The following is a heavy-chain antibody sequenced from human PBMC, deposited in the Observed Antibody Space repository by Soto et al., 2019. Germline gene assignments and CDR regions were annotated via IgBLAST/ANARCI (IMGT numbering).Heavy chain of an antibody. CDR1: GFTFSRSS. Sequence: GGSLRLSCAASGFTFSRSSMNWVRQAPGKGLEWVSHISTSGSIKYYADSVQGRFTISRDNAKNSLYLQVNSLRAEDTAVYYCARDPSIVLVPAATYYYYYYGMDVWGQGTTVTVSS. CDR2: ISTSGSIK. D-gene: IGHD2-2*01. J-gene: IGHJ6*02. CDR3: ARDPSIVLVPAATYYYYYYGMDV. V-gene: IGHV3-48*04.